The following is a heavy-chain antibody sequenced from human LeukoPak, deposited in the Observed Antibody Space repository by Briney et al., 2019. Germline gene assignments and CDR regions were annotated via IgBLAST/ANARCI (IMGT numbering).Heavy chain of an antibody. Sequence: GASVKVSCKASGYTFSGYDIHWVRQATGQGLEWMGWMNPNSGNTAYAQNFRGRVTMTRDTSITTAYMELNSLRSEDTAVYYCARVHSSGQDWGQGTLLTVSS. CDR2: MNPNSGNT. V-gene: IGHV1-8*01. CDR3: ARVHSSGQD. D-gene: IGHD3-22*01. J-gene: IGHJ4*02. CDR1: GYTFSGYD.